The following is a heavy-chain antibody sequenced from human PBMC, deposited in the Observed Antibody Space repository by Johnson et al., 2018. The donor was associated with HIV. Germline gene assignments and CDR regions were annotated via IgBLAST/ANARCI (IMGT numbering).Heavy chain of an antibody. CDR3: ARRRGYSYGLTWGGCAFDI. D-gene: IGHD5-18*01. V-gene: IGHV3-7*05. Sequence: VQLVESGGGLVQPGGSLRLSCAASGFTFSSYWMSWVRQAPGKGLEWVANIKQDGSEKYYVDSVKGRFTISRDNAKNSLYLQMNSLRAEDTAVYYCARRRGYSYGLTWGGCAFDIWGQGTMVTVSS. J-gene: IGHJ3*02. CDR2: IKQDGSEK. CDR1: GFTFSSYW.